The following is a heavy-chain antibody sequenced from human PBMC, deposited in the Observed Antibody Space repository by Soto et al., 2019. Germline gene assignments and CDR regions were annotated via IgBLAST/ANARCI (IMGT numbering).Heavy chain of an antibody. CDR2: IYYSGST. CDR1: GGSISSGDYY. Sequence: QVQLQESGPGLVKPSQTLSLTCTVSGGSISSGDYYWSWIRQPPGKGLEWIGYIYYSGSTYYNPSLKSRVTISMDTPKNQCALKLTSAPAADTPVYYGAPGGYSYTLYYVDYWGQGTLVTVSS. J-gene: IGHJ4*02. D-gene: IGHD5-18*01. CDR3: APGGYSYTLYYVDY. V-gene: IGHV4-30-4*01.